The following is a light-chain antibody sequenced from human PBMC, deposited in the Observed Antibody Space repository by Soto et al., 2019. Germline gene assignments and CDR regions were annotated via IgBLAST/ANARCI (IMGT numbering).Light chain of an antibody. CDR1: QSVSSN. J-gene: IGKJ1*01. Sequence: EIVMTQSPATLSVSPGERATLSCRASQSVSSNLAWYQQKPGQAPRLLIYGASTRATGIPARFSGSGSGTVFTLTINSLQSEDFAVYYCQQYNNWPLWTFGQGTKEEIK. V-gene: IGKV3-15*01. CDR2: GAS. CDR3: QQYNNWPLWT.